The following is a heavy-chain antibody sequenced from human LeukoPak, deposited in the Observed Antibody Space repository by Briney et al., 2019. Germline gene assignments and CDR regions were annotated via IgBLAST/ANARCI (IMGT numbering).Heavy chain of an antibody. V-gene: IGHV7-4-1*02. CDR3: ARNPDSYDFWSGYYYYYGMDV. Sequence: ASVKVSCKASGYTFTSYAMNWVRQAPGQGLEWMGWINTNTGNPTYAQGFTGRFVFSLDTSVSTAYLQISSLKAEDTAVCYCARNPDSYDFWSGYYYYYGMDVWGQGTTVTVSS. CDR1: GYTFTSYA. CDR2: INTNTGNP. J-gene: IGHJ6*02. D-gene: IGHD3-3*01.